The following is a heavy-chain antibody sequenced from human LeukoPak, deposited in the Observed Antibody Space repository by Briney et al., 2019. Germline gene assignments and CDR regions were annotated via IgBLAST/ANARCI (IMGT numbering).Heavy chain of an antibody. Sequence: ASVKVSCKASGYTFTSYGISWERQAPGQGLEWMGWISAYNGNTNYAQKLQGRVTMTTDTSTSTAYMELRSLRSDDTAVYYCARTYDSSGSHQDTNWFDPWGQGTLVTVSS. D-gene: IGHD3-22*01. CDR2: ISAYNGNT. V-gene: IGHV1-18*01. CDR3: ARTYDSSGSHQDTNWFDP. CDR1: GYTFTSYG. J-gene: IGHJ5*02.